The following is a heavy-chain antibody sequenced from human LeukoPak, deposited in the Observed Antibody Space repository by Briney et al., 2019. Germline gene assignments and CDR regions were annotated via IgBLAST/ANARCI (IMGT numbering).Heavy chain of an antibody. D-gene: IGHD3-16*02. CDR1: GYTFTDYY. CDR2: INPNSGGT. V-gene: IGHV1-2*02. J-gene: IGHJ3*02. CDR3: ARLHQDYVWGSYRYTGAFDI. Sequence: ASVKVSCKASGYTFTDYYMHWVRQAPGQGLEWMGRINPNSGGTNYAQKFQGRVTMTRDTSLSTAYMGLSRLRSDDTALYYCARLHQDYVWGSYRYTGAFDIWGQGTMVTVSS.